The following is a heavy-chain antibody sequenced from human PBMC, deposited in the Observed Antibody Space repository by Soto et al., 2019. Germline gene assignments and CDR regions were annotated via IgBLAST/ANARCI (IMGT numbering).Heavy chain of an antibody. CDR1: GFTVRNNY. Sequence: EVQLVESGGGLVQPGGSLRVSCAVTGFTVRNNYMSWVRQAPGKGLEWISVIYSGGSTYYVDSVKGRFTISRDNSNSTLYLQMDSLSAEDTAVYYCAGSWSGYGDFPYWGQGALVTVSS. CDR2: IYSGGST. CDR3: AGSWSGYGDFPY. J-gene: IGHJ4*02. D-gene: IGHD3-3*01. V-gene: IGHV3-66*01.